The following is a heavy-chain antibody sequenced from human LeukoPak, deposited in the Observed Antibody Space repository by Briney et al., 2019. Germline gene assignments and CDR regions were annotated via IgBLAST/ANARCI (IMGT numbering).Heavy chain of an antibody. V-gene: IGHV3-30*18. D-gene: IGHD1-26*01. CDR2: ISSDGGEH. Sequence: GGSLRLSCAASGFSFPTYGMHWVRQAPGKGLEWVALISSDGGEHYYVDSVKGRFTVSRDNSKNTLYLQMDSLRVDDTAVFYCAKSIVAGTGIFDSWGQGTLVTVCS. CDR1: GFSFPTYG. J-gene: IGHJ4*02. CDR3: AKSIVAGTGIFDS.